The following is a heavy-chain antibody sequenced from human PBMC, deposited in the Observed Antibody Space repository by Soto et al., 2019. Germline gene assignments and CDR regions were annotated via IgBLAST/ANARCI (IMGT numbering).Heavy chain of an antibody. V-gene: IGHV3-23*01. CDR1: GFTFISYA. J-gene: IGHJ4*02. Sequence: PWGSLRLSCAASGFTFISYAIIWFRQSPGKWREWVSAISGSGGSTYYADSVKGRFTISRDNSKNTLYPQMNGLRAEDTAVYYCAKHGGMITFGGVIVNEFGYWGQGTLVTVSS. CDR3: AKHGGMITFGGVIVNEFGY. D-gene: IGHD3-16*02. CDR2: ISGSGGST.